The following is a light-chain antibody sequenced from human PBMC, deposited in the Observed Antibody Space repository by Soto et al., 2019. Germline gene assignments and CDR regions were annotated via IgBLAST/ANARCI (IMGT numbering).Light chain of an antibody. CDR3: QHYGTSPLT. CDR2: GAS. Sequence: EIVLTQSPGTLSLSPGERATLSCRASQSVSSNYLAWYQQKPGQAPRLLIYGASSRATGIQDRFSGSGSGTDFTLTISRLEPEDFAVYSCQHYGTSPLTFGGGTKIQIK. CDR1: QSVSSNY. J-gene: IGKJ4*01. V-gene: IGKV3-20*01.